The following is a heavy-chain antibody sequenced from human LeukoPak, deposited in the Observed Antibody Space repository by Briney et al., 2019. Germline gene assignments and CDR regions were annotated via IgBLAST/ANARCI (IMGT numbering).Heavy chain of an antibody. Sequence: PGGSLRLSCAASGFTFRSYAMSWVRQAPGKGLEWVSAISGSGGSTYYADSVKGRFTISRDNSKNTLYLQMNSLRAEDTAVYYCAKPLCSSTSCYPGRYFQHWGQGTLVTVSS. CDR2: ISGSGGST. D-gene: IGHD2-2*01. J-gene: IGHJ1*01. CDR1: GFTFRSYA. CDR3: AKPLCSSTSCYPGRYFQH. V-gene: IGHV3-23*01.